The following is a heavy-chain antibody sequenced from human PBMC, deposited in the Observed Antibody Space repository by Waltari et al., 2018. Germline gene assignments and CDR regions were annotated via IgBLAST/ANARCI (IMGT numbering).Heavy chain of an antibody. J-gene: IGHJ4*02. CDR1: NDSVKNYY. CDR3: ASGYYADFDF. Sequence: QVQLQESGPGLVKPSETLSLICSVSNDSVKNYYWSWIRQPPGKGLEWLGNMYYTGGTNYNPSLKSRLTISMDTSKNQFSLRVRSVTASDTALYYCASGYYADFDFWGQGTLVTDSS. V-gene: IGHV4-59*08. CDR2: MYYTGGT. D-gene: IGHD3-22*01.